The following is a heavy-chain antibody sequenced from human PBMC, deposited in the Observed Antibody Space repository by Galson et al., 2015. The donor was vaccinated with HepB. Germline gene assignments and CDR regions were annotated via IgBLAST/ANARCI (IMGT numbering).Heavy chain of an antibody. Sequence: SVKVSCKASGYTFTSYDINWVRQATGQGLEWMGWMNPNSGNTGYAQKFQGRVTMTRNTSISTAYMELSSLRSEDTAVYYCARGKGTIFGVVTRYYYYYYGMDVWGQGTTVTVSS. J-gene: IGHJ6*02. D-gene: IGHD3-3*01. CDR2: MNPNSGNT. CDR3: ARGKGTIFGVVTRYYYYYYGMDV. CDR1: GYTFTSYD. V-gene: IGHV1-8*01.